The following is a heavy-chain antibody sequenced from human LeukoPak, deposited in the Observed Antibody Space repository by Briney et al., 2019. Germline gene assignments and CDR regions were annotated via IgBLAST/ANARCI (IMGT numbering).Heavy chain of an antibody. D-gene: IGHD6-6*01. CDR1: GGSFSGYY. CDR2: INHSGST. V-gene: IGHV4-34*01. Sequence: ASETLSLTCAVYGGSFSGYYWSWIRQPPGKGLEWIGEINHSGSTNYNPSLKSRVTISVDTSKNQFSLKLSSVTAADTAVYYCARLTSSWFDPWGQGTLVTVSS. J-gene: IGHJ5*02. CDR3: ARLTSSWFDP.